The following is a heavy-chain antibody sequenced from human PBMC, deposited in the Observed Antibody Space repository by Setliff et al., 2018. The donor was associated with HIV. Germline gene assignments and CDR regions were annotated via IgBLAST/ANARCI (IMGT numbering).Heavy chain of an antibody. J-gene: IGHJ4*02. D-gene: IGHD3-22*01. CDR1: GFTFSTYA. Sequence: GVLRLSCAASGFTFSTYAMGWVRQAPGKGLEWVSTVGAVGGPTHYAESVKGRFTISRDSSKNTLYLQMNSLRAEDTAVYYCAKDVYVAKYYYGSSGYSGSYYFDYWGQGTLVTVSS. CDR2: VGAVGGPT. CDR3: AKDVYVAKYYYGSSGYSGSYYFDY. V-gene: IGHV3-23*01.